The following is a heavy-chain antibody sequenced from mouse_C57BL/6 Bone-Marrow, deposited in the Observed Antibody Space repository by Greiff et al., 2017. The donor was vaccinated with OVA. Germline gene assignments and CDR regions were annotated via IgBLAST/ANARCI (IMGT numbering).Heavy chain of an antibody. Sequence: EVQLQQSGPELVKPGASVKISCKASGYTFTDYYMNWVKQSHGQSLEWIGDINPNNGGTSYNQKFKGKATLTVDKSSSTAYMELRSLTSEDSAVDYCERGWLLWGWFAYWGQGTLVTVSA. CDR1: GYTFTDYY. J-gene: IGHJ3*01. V-gene: IGHV1-26*01. CDR2: INPNNGGT. CDR3: ERGWLLWGWFAY. D-gene: IGHD2-3*01.